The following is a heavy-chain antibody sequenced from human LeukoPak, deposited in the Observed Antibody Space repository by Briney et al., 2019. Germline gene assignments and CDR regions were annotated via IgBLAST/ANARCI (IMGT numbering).Heavy chain of an antibody. J-gene: IGHJ3*02. V-gene: IGHV4-4*07. Sequence: SETLSLTCTVSGGSISSYYWSWIRQPAGKGLEWIGRIYTSGSNNYNPSLKSRVTMSVDTSKNQFSLKLSSVTAADTAVYYCARGNVLRYFDWHNGAFDIWGQGTMVTVSS. CDR1: GGSISSYY. D-gene: IGHD3-9*01. CDR3: ARGNVLRYFDWHNGAFDI. CDR2: IYTSGSN.